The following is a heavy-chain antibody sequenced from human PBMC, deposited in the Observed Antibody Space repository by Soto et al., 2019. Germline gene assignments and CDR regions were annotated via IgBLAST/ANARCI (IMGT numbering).Heavy chain of an antibody. V-gene: IGHV3-15*01. CDR3: TTSKLYDAFDI. D-gene: IGHD2-15*01. CDR1: GFTFSNAW. J-gene: IGHJ3*02. Sequence: GGSLRLSCAASGFTFSNAWMSWVRQAPGKGLEWVGRIKSKTDGGTTDYAAPVKGRFTISRDDSKNTLYLQMNSMKTEDTAVYYCTTSKLYDAFDIWGQGTMVTVSS. CDR2: IKSKTDGGTT.